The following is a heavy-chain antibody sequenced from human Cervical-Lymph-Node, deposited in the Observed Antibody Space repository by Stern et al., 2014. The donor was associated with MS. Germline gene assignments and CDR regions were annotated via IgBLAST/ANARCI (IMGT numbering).Heavy chain of an antibody. D-gene: IGHD2-2*01. Sequence: EMQLVESEGGLVKPGGSLRLSCAASGFTFSTYTMNWVRQAPGKGLEWVSSISSSSYYIYYADSVKGRFTISRDNAKNSLYLQMNSLRAEDTAVYYCARGVCSSTSCYGDYYYGMDVWGQGTTVTVSS. CDR2: ISSSSYYI. CDR1: GFTFSTYT. V-gene: IGHV3-21*01. CDR3: ARGVCSSTSCYGDYYYGMDV. J-gene: IGHJ6*02.